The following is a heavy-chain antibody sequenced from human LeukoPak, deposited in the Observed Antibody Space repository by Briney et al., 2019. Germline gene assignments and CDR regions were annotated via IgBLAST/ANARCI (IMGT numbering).Heavy chain of an antibody. V-gene: IGHV4-59*02. CDR3: ARVGTAMVTWDQWFDP. CDR2: IYYSGST. CDR1: GGSVSSYY. Sequence: SETLSLTCTVSGGSVSSYYWSWIRQPPGKGLEWIGYIYYSGSTNYNPSLKSRVTISVDTSKNQFSLKLSSVTAADTAVYYCARVGTAMVTWDQWFDPWGQGTLVTVSS. D-gene: IGHD5-18*01. J-gene: IGHJ5*02.